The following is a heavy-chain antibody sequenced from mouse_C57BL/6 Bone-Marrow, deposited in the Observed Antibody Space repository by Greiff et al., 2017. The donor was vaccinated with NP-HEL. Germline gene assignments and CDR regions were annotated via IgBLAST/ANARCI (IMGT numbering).Heavy chain of an antibody. CDR2: ISDGGSYT. D-gene: IGHD3-3*01. Sequence: EVQLVESGGGLVKPGGSLKLSCAASGFTFSSYAMSWVRQTPEKRLEWVATISDGGSYTYYPDNVKGRFTISRDNAKNNLYLQVSHLKSEDTAMYYCARETGTAFAYWGQGTLVTVSA. CDR3: ARETGTAFAY. V-gene: IGHV5-4*01. CDR1: GFTFSSYA. J-gene: IGHJ3*01.